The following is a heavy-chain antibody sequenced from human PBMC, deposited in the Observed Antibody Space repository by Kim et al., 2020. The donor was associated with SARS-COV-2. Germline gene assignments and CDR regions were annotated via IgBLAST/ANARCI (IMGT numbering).Heavy chain of an antibody. D-gene: IGHD1-26*01. CDR3: ARDGRVWERFFDY. Sequence: NYNPSLKRRVTMSVDTSKNQFSLKLSSVTAADTAVYYCARDGRVWERFFDYWGQGSLVTVSS. V-gene: IGHV4-4*07. J-gene: IGHJ4*02.